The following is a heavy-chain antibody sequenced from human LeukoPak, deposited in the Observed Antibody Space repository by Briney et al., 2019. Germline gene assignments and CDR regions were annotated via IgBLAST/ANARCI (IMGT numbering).Heavy chain of an antibody. CDR1: GGSFSGYY. CDR3: AGGITMVRGVIRCGMDV. Sequence: SGTLSLTCAVYGGSFSGYYWSWIRQPPGKGLEWIGEINHSGSTNYNPSLKSRVTISVDTSKNQFSLKLSSVTAADTAVYYCAGGITMVRGVIRCGMDVWGKGTTVTVSS. V-gene: IGHV4-34*01. J-gene: IGHJ6*04. CDR2: INHSGST. D-gene: IGHD3-10*01.